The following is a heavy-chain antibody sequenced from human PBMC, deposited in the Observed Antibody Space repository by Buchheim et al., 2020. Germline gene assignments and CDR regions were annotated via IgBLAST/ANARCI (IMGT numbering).Heavy chain of an antibody. V-gene: IGHV3-7*03. CDR1: GFTFSSYW. CDR3: AWLIAAAGTASFYYYYGMDV. J-gene: IGHJ6*02. CDR2: IKQDGSEK. D-gene: IGHD6-13*01. Sequence: EVQLVESGGGLVQPGGSLRLSCAASGFTFSSYWMSWVRQAPGKGLEWVANIKQDGSEKYYVDSVKGRFTISRDNAKNSLYLQMNSLRAEDTAVYYCAWLIAAAGTASFYYYYGMDVWGQGTT.